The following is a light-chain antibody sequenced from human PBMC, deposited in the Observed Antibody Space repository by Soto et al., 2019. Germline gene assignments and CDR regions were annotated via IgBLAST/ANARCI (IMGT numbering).Light chain of an antibody. V-gene: IGKV1-5*03. J-gene: IGKJ4*01. CDR3: QQYQSFSLT. CDR1: QSISSW. Sequence: DIQMTQSPSTLSASVGDRVTITCRASQSISSWLAWYQQKPGKAPKLLIYKTSNLESGVPSRFSGSGSGTEFSLTISSLQPDDFAPYYCQQYQSFSLTLGGGTKVDIK. CDR2: KTS.